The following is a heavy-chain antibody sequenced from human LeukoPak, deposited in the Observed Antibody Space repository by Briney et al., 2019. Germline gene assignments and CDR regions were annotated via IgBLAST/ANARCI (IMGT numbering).Heavy chain of an antibody. CDR1: SGSINSDN. V-gene: IGHV4-4*07. CDR2: TYPSGNT. Sequence: SETLSLTCTVSSGSINSDNWNWIRQPAGKGLEWIRRTYPSGNTNYNPSLKSRVTLSIDKSKNQFSLKLSSVTAADTAVYYCARMQQLGLDHWGQGTLVTVSS. D-gene: IGHD6-13*01. CDR3: ARMQQLGLDH. J-gene: IGHJ4*02.